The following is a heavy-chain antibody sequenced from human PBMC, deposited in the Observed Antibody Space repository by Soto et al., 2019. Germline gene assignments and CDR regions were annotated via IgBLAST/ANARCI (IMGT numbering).Heavy chain of an antibody. V-gene: IGHV3-23*01. CDR3: AKYDGVIRFLERRVDYYYYYGMDV. J-gene: IGHJ6*02. D-gene: IGHD3-3*01. CDR2: ISGSGGST. Sequence: GGSLRLSCAASGFTFSSYAMSWVRQAPGKGLEWVSAISGSGGSTYYADSVKGRFTISRDNSKNTLYLQMNSLRAEDTAVYYCAKYDGVIRFLERRVDYYYYYGMDVWGQGTTVTVSS. CDR1: GFTFSSYA.